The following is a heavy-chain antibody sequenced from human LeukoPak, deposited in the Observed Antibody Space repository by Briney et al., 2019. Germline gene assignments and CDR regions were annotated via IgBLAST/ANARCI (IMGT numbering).Heavy chain of an antibody. CDR3: AKILPDTVTADY. CDR1: GFTFSSYG. D-gene: IGHD4-11*01. Sequence: GGSLRLSCAASGFTFSSYGMYWVRQAPGKGLEWVAVISYDGSNKYYADSVKGRFTISRDNSKNTLYLQMNSLRAEDTAVYYCAKILPDTVTADYWGEGTLVTVSS. CDR2: ISYDGSNK. V-gene: IGHV3-30*18. J-gene: IGHJ4*02.